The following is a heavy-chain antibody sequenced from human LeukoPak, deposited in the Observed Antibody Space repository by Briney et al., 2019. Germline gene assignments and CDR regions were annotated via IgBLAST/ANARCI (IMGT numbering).Heavy chain of an antibody. Sequence: PGESLKISCKGSGYSFTSYWIGWVRQMPGKGLEWMGIIYPGDSDTRYSPSFQGQVTISADKSINTAYLQWSSLKASDTAMYYCARLSLSYYGSSGYYFDYWGQGTLVTVSS. CDR3: ARLSLSYYGSSGYYFDY. CDR2: IYPGDSDT. D-gene: IGHD3-22*01. CDR1: GYSFTSYW. J-gene: IGHJ4*02. V-gene: IGHV5-51*01.